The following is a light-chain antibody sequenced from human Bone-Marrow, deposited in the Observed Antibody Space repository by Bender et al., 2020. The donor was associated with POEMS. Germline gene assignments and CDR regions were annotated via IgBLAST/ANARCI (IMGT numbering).Light chain of an antibody. CDR1: SSNVGGYNY. CDR2: DVS. J-gene: IGLJ2*01. Sequence: QSALTQPPSASGSPGQSVTISCTGTSSNVGGYNYVSWYQHHPGKAPKLMIYDVSERPSGVPDRFSGSKSGNTASLTISGLQAEDEADYYCCSYTGSRHVVFGGGTKLTVL. CDR3: CSYTGSRHVV. V-gene: IGLV2-11*01.